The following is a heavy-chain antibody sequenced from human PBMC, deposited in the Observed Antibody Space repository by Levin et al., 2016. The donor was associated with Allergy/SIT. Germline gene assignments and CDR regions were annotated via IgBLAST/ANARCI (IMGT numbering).Heavy chain of an antibody. V-gene: IGHV4-31*03. CDR2: ISYSGST. CDR3: ARGVAA. CDR1: GGSITSGTYH. D-gene: IGHD2-15*01. Sequence: SETLSLTCTVSGGSITSGTYHWSWIRQHPGKGLEWIGYISYSGSTYYNPSLRSRVTISADTSQNQFSLKLTSVTAADTALYYCARGVAAWGQGTLVTVSS. J-gene: IGHJ5*02.